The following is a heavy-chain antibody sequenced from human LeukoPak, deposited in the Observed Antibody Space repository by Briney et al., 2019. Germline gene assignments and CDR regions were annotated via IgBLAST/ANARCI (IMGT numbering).Heavy chain of an antibody. CDR1: GFTFSSYW. D-gene: IGHD4-23*01. CDR3: ARQLNNDGGWSDAFDI. Sequence: GGSLRLSCAASGFTFSSYWMSWVRQAPGKGPEWVANIKQDGSEKYYVDSVKGRFTISRDNAKNSLYLQMNSLRAEDTAVYYCARQLNNDGGWSDAFDIWGQGTMVTVSS. CDR2: IKQDGSEK. V-gene: IGHV3-7*01. J-gene: IGHJ3*02.